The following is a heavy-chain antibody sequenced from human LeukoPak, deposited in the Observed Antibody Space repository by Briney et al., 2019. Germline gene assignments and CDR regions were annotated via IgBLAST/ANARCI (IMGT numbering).Heavy chain of an antibody. Sequence: RSGGSLRLSCAASGFTVSSNYMSWVRQAPGKGLEWVSVIYSGGSTYYADSVKGRFTISRDNAKNSLYLQMNSLRAEDTALYYCASIGYSGYDRAFDYWGQGTLVTVSS. CDR1: GFTVSSNY. J-gene: IGHJ4*02. D-gene: IGHD5-12*01. CDR3: ASIGYSGYDRAFDY. V-gene: IGHV3-66*01. CDR2: IYSGGST.